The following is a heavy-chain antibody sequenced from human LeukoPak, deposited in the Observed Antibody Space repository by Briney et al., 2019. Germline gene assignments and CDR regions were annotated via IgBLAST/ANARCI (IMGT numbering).Heavy chain of an antibody. CDR3: ARDFRSFDY. CDR2: ITSNSYI. V-gene: IGHV3-21*01. Sequence: KPGGSLRLSCAASGFTFSTYSMNWVRQAPGKGLEWVSSITSNSYIYYADSVRGRFTISRDNAKNSLYLQMNSLRAEGTAVYYCARDFRSFDYWGQGTLVTVSS. CDR1: GFTFSTYS. J-gene: IGHJ4*02.